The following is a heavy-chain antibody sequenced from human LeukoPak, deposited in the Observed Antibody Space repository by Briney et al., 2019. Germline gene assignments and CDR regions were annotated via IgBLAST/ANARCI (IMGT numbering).Heavy chain of an antibody. CDR1: GYTYTRYY. J-gene: IGHJ6*02. CDR2: INPNSGGT. CDR3: ARSGGYDSYYYYGMDV. Sequence: ASVKVSCKASGYTYTRYYMHWVRPAPGQGLAWMGWINPNSGGTNYAQKFQGWVTMTRNTSISTAYMELSRLRSDDTAVYYCARSGGYDSYYYYGMDVWGQGTTVIVSS. V-gene: IGHV1-2*04. D-gene: IGHD5-12*01.